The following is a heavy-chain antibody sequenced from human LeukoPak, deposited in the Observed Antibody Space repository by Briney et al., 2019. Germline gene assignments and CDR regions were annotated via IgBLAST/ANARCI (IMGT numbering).Heavy chain of an antibody. CDR1: GFTFSDYY. J-gene: IGHJ4*02. Sequence: GGSLRLSCAASGFTFSDYYMSWIRQAPGKGLEWVSYISSSGSTIYYADSVKGRFTISRGNSKNTLYLQMNSLRAEDTAVYYCARESGYAVGDFWGQGTLVTVSS. D-gene: IGHD5-12*01. CDR3: ARESGYAVGDF. CDR2: ISSSGSTI. V-gene: IGHV3-11*01.